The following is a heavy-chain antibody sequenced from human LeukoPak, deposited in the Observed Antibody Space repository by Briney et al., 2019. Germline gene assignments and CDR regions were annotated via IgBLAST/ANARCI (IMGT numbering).Heavy chain of an antibody. CDR3: ARGVDTAMVSGGYNWFEP. CDR1: GDSISSYS. V-gene: IGHV4-4*07. J-gene: IGHJ5*02. D-gene: IGHD5-18*01. CDR2: IYTSGST. Sequence: PSETLSLTCSVSGDSISSYSWNWIRQSAGKGLEWMARIYTSGSTNYNPSLESRVTVSLDTSRNQFSLNLTSVTAADTAVYYCARGVDTAMVSGGYNWFEPWGQGIEVLVSS.